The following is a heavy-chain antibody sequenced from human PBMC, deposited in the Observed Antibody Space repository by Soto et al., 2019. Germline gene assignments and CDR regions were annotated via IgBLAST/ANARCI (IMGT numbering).Heavy chain of an antibody. J-gene: IGHJ4*02. D-gene: IGHD3-3*01. CDR2: MNPDSGGS. CDR3: ARGSCYYPVRYSFGY. CDR1: GYSFSAYF. Sequence: GASVKVSCKASGYSFSAYFIHWVRQAPGQGLEWMGWMNPDSGGSKFAQNFQGRVTMARDASITTAYMQLRSLTSDDTAVYYCARGSCYYPVRYSFGYWGQGTLVTVSS. V-gene: IGHV1-2*02.